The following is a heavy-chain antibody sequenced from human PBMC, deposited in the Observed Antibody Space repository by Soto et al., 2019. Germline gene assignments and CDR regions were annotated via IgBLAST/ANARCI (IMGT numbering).Heavy chain of an antibody. CDR1: GYTFTGYY. CDR3: ARGGRADFWSGYSYYYYGTDV. J-gene: IGHJ6*02. V-gene: IGHV1-2*04. D-gene: IGHD3-3*01. CDR2: INPNSGGT. Sequence: ASVKVSCKASGYTFTGYYMHWVRQAPGQGLXXMGWINPNSGGTNYAQKFQGWVTMTRDTSISTAYMELSRLRSDDTAVYYCARGGRADFWSGYSYYYYGTDVWGQGTTVTVSS.